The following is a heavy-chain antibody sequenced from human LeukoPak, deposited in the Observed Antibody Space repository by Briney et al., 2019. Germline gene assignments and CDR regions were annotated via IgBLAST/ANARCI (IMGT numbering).Heavy chain of an antibody. D-gene: IGHD1-26*01. Sequence: GGSLRLSCAASGFTFSSYAMSWVRQAPGKGLEWVSAISGSGGSTYYADSVKGRFTISRDNSKNTLYLQMNSLRAEDTAVYYCAKDPSGSYYYYYGMDVWGQGTTVTVSS. CDR3: AKDPSGSYYYYYGMDV. J-gene: IGHJ6*02. CDR2: ISGSGGST. CDR1: GFTFSSYA. V-gene: IGHV3-23*01.